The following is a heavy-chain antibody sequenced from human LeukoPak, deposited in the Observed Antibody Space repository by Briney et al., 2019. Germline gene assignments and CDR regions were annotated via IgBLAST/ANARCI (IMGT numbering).Heavy chain of an antibody. CDR2: IRTTAEGAKYA. Sequence: AGGSLRLSCAASGFTFSNAWMSWVRQAPGKGLEWISNIRTTAEGAKYAYYADSVKGRVTISRDDGKNTLYLHMNSLRDDDTAVYYCATDQRYAFDYWGQGILVTVSS. D-gene: IGHD3-9*01. CDR3: ATDQRYAFDY. CDR1: GFTFSNAW. V-gene: IGHV3-48*02. J-gene: IGHJ4*02.